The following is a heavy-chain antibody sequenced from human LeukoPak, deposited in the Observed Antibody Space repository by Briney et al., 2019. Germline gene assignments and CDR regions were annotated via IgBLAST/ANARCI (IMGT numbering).Heavy chain of an antibody. D-gene: IGHD3-10*01. CDR1: GGSISSGSYY. CDR3: ARRSTMVRGVLSLYWFDP. Sequence: PSQTLSLTCTVSGGSISSGSYYWSWIRQPAGKGLEWIGRIYTSGSTNYNPSLKSRVTISVDTSKNQFSLKLSSVTAADTAVYYCARRSTMVRGVLSLYWFDPWGQGTLVTVSS. CDR2: IYTSGST. V-gene: IGHV4-61*02. J-gene: IGHJ5*02.